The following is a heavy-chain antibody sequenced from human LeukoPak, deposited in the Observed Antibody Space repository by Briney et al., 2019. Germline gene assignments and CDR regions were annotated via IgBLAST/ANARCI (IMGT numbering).Heavy chain of an antibody. J-gene: IGHJ3*02. CDR3: AREIAAADLFLIRSGYIDPRDDAFDI. Sequence: PGGSLRLSCAASGFTFSSYSMNWVRQAPGKGLEWVSSISSSSSYIYYADSVKGRFTISRDNAKNSLYLQMNSLRAEDTAVYYCAREIAAADLFLIRSGYIDPRDDAFDIWGQGTMVTVSS. D-gene: IGHD6-13*01. CDR1: GFTFSSYS. V-gene: IGHV3-21*01. CDR2: ISSSSSYI.